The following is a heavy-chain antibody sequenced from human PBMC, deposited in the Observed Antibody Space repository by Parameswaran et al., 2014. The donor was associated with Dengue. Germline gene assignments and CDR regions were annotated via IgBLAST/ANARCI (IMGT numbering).Heavy chain of an antibody. CDR2: INPNSGGT. Sequence: WVRQAPGQGLEWMGWINPNSGGTNYAQKFQGRVTMTRDTSISTAYMELSRLRSDDTAVYYCARGQQLETNYYGLDVWGQGDHGHRLL. D-gene: IGHD6-13*01. CDR3: ARGQQLETNYYGLDV. J-gene: IGHJ6*02. V-gene: IGHV1-2*02.